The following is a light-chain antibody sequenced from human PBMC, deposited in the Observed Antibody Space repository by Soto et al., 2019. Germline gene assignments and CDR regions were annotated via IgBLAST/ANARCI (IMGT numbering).Light chain of an antibody. CDR2: LNSDGSH. V-gene: IGLV4-69*01. CDR1: SGHSSYD. Sequence: QSVLTQSPSASASLGGSVKLTCTLSSGHSSYDIAWHQQQPEKGPRYLMKLNSDGSHTKGDGIPDRFSGSSSGAERYLTISSLQSEDEADYYCQTWGTGYAIFGGGTKLTVL. CDR3: QTWGTGYAI. J-gene: IGLJ2*01.